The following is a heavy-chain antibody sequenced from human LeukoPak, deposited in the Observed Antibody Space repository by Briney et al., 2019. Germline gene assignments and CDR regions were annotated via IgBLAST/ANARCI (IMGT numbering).Heavy chain of an antibody. J-gene: IGHJ3*02. CDR1: GGSISSSSYY. Sequence: PSETLPLTCTVSGGSISSSSYYWGWIRQPPGRGLEWIGSIYYSGSTYYNPSLKSRVTISVDTSKNQFSLKLSSVTAADTAVYYCASTTTYDAFDIWGQGTMVTVSS. CDR2: IYYSGST. V-gene: IGHV4-39*01. D-gene: IGHD1-26*01. CDR3: ASTTTYDAFDI.